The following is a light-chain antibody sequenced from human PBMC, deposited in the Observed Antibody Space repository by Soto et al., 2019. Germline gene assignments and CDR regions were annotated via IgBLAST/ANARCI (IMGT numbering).Light chain of an antibody. Sequence: QSVLTQPPSVSGAPGQRVTISCTGSSSNIGAGYDVHWYQQLPGTAPKLLIYGNSNRPSGVPDRFSGSKSGTSASLAITGLQADDEADYYCQSYDSSLSGSGFGGGTKRTVL. V-gene: IGLV1-40*01. CDR2: GNS. J-gene: IGLJ2*01. CDR3: QSYDSSLSGSG. CDR1: SSNIGAGYD.